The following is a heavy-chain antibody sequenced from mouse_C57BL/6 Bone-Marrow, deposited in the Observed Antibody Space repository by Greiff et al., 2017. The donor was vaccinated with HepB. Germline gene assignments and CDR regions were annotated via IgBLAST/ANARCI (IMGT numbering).Heavy chain of an antibody. J-gene: IGHJ2*01. CDR3: ASDDYDDLLHFDY. CDR2: IDPSDSYT. Sequence: QVQLQQPGAELVKPGASVKLSCKASGYTFTSYWMQWVKQRPGQGLEWIGEIDPSDSYTNYNQKFKGKATLTVDTSSSTAYMQLSSLTSEDSAVYYCASDDYDDLLHFDYWGQGTTLTVSS. CDR1: GYTFTSYW. V-gene: IGHV1-50*01. D-gene: IGHD2-4*01.